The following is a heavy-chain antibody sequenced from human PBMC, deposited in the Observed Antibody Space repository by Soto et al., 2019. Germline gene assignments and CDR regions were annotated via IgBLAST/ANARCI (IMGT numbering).Heavy chain of an antibody. CDR3: ARQSAYCSGGSCCPNFDY. V-gene: IGHV4-39*01. J-gene: IGHJ4*02. CDR1: GGSISSSSYY. CDR2: IYYSGST. D-gene: IGHD2-15*01. Sequence: SETLSLTCTVSGGSISSSSYYWGWIRQPPGKGLEWIGSIYYSGSTYYNPSLKSRVTISVDTSKNQFSLKLSSVTAADTAVYYCARQSAYCSGGSCCPNFDYWGQGTLVTVSS.